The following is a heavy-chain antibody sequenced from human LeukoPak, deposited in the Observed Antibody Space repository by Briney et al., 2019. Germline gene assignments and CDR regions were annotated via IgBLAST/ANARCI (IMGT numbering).Heavy chain of an antibody. CDR1: GFTFSSYA. CDR3: ANIVGATDFDY. V-gene: IGHV3-30*04. J-gene: IGHJ4*02. CDR2: ISYDGSK. D-gene: IGHD1-26*01. Sequence: GRSLRLSCAASGFTFSSYAMHWVRQAPGKGLEWVAVISYDGSKYYADSVKGRFTISRDNSKNTLYLQMNSLRAEDTAVYYCANIVGATDFDYWGQGTLVTVSS.